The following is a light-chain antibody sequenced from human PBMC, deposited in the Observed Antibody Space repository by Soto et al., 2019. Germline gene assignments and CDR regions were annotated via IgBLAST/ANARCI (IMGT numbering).Light chain of an antibody. CDR3: QQLNT. V-gene: IGKV1-9*01. CDR2: AAS. Sequence: DIQLTQSPSFLSASVGDRVTITCRASQGISSYLAWYQQKPGKAPKLLIYAASTLQSGVPSRFSGSGSGTEFTLTISSLQPEDSATYYCQQLNTFGPGTKVDIK. J-gene: IGKJ3*01. CDR1: QGISSY.